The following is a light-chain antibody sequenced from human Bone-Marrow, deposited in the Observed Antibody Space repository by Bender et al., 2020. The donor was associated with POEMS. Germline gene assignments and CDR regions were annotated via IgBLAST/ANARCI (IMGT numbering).Light chain of an antibody. CDR3: QTWDSSTAV. J-gene: IGLJ2*01. CDR2: QDT. Sequence: SYDLTQPPSVSVSPGQTASISCSGNKLSNKYVCWYQQKAGQSLVLVIHQDTRRPSGIPERFSGSNSGNTATLTISGTQAMDEADYYCQTWDSSTAVFGGGTKLTVL. CDR1: KLSNKY. V-gene: IGLV3-1*01.